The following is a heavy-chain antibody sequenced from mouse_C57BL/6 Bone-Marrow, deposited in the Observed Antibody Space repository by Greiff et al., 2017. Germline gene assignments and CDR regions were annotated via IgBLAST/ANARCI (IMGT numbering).Heavy chain of an antibody. CDR1: VFTFSDAW. V-gene: IGHV6-6*01. CDR2: LRNKANNNAT. CDR3: TRITGTGY. D-gene: IGHD4-1*01. Sequence: EVKLMESGGGLVQPGGSMKLSCAASVFTFSDAWMAWVRQSPETGLEWVSELRNKANNNATYYAESVKGRFTISRDDSKSSVYLQMNSVRAEDTGIYYCTRITGTGYWGQGTTLTVSS. J-gene: IGHJ2*01.